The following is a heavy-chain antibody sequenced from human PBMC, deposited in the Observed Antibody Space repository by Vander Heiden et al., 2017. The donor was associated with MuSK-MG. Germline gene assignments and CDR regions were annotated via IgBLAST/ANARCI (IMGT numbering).Heavy chain of an antibody. Sequence: QVQLQESGPGLVKPSETLSLTCTVSGYSISSGYYWGWIRQPPGKGLEWIGSIYHSGSTYYNPSLKSRVTISVDTSKNQFSLKLSSVTAADTAVYYCARVWVVVAATPEYFQHWGQGTLVTVSS. J-gene: IGHJ1*01. V-gene: IGHV4-38-2*02. CDR1: GYSISSGYY. D-gene: IGHD2-15*01. CDR2: IYHSGST. CDR3: ARVWVVVAATPEYFQH.